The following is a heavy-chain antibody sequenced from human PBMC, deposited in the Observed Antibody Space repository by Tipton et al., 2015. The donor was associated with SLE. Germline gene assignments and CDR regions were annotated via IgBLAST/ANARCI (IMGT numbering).Heavy chain of an antibody. CDR1: GFTFSNYS. J-gene: IGHJ3*02. CDR2: ISSSSYI. D-gene: IGHD6-13*01. Sequence: SLRLSCAASGFTFSNYSMNWVRQAPGKGLEWVSSISSSSYIYYADSMKGRFTIPRDNAKNSLHLQMNSLRAEDTAVYYCARVISSWYRGAFDIWGQGTLVTVSS. V-gene: IGHV3-21*01. CDR3: ARVISSWYRGAFDI.